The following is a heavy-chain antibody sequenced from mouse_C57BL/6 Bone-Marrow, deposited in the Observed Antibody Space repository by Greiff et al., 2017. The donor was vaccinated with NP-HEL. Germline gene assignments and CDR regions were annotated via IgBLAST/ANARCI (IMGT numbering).Heavy chain of an antibody. Sequence: EVKLQESGGGLVQPGGSMKLSCAASGFTFSDAWMDWVRQSPEQGLEWVAEIRNKANNHATYYAESVKGRFTISRDESKSSVYRQMNSLRAEDTGIYCCTRWDKAWFAYWGQGTLVTVSA. CDR3: TRWDKAWFAY. CDR1: GFTFSDAW. CDR2: IRNKANNHAT. J-gene: IGHJ3*01. V-gene: IGHV6-6*01. D-gene: IGHD3-3*01.